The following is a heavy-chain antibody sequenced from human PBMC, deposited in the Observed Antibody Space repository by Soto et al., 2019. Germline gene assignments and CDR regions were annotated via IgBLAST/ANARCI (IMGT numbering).Heavy chain of an antibody. CDR1: GYTFTSYD. CDR3: TRALSGSYGDAFDI. V-gene: IGHV1-8*01. D-gene: IGHD1-26*01. J-gene: IGHJ3*02. CDR2: MNPNSGDT. Sequence: QVQLVQSGAEVKKPGASVKVSCKASGYTFTSYDINSVRQATGQGLEWMGWMNPNSGDTGYAQKFQGRVTMTRNTSLSTAYMDLSSLRSEDTAVYYCTRALSGSYGDAFDIWGQGTMVTVSS.